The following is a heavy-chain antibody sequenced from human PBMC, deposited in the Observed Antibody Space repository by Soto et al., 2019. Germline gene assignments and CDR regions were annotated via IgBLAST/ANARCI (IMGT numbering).Heavy chain of an antibody. CDR2: IYYSGST. V-gene: IGHV4-59*01. Sequence: QVQLQESGPGLVKPSETLSLTCTVSGGSISSYYWSWIRQPPGKGLEWIGYIYYSGSTNYNPSLRSRVTISVDTSKNPFSLKLSSVTAADTAVYYCARSGSSGYDSGFDYWGQGTLVTVSS. D-gene: IGHD5-12*01. CDR1: GGSISSYY. J-gene: IGHJ4*02. CDR3: ARSGSSGYDSGFDY.